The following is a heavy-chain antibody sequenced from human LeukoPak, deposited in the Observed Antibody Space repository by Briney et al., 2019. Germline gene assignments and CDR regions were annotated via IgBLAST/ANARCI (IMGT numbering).Heavy chain of an antibody. CDR1: GYSISSGYY. CDR3: ARDLASCAGDCYSDGFDY. J-gene: IGHJ4*02. D-gene: IGHD2-21*02. V-gene: IGHV4-38-2*02. Sequence: PSETPSLTCTVSGYSISSGYYWGWIRQSPGKGLEWIGSIYHGGSTYYNPSLRSRVIVSVDTSKNHFSLKMSSVTAADTAVYYCARDLASCAGDCYSDGFDYWGQGTLVTVSS. CDR2: IYHGGST.